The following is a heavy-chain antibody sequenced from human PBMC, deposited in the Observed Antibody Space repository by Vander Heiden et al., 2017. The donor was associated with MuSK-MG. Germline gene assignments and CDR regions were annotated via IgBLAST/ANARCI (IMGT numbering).Heavy chain of an antibody. CDR3: TKDATTA. J-gene: IGHJ5*02. D-gene: IGHD4-4*01. V-gene: IGHV3-49*04. CDR1: GFTFGDYT. Sequence: EDRLVDSGGGLVQPGRSLRLSCRGSGFTFGDYTMSWVRQAPGKGLEWVGFIRPWAYDATTEYAASVKGRFTISRDDSRSIAYLQMNSLRTEDTGMYYCTKDATTAWGQGTLVTVSS. CDR2: IRPWAYDATT.